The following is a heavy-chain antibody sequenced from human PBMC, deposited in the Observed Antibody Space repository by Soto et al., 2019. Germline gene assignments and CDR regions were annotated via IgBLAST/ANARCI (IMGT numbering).Heavy chain of an antibody. V-gene: IGHV3-53*04. CDR1: GFTVSSNY. CDR2: IYSDGST. D-gene: IGHD3-22*01. CDR3: ARDHYYDSSGYLASNGMDV. J-gene: IGHJ6*02. Sequence: EVQLVESGGGLVQPGGSLRLSCAASGFTVSSNYRSWVRQAPGKGLEWVSVIYSDGSTSYADSVKGRFTISRHNSKNTLYLQMNSLRAEDTAVYYCARDHYYDSSGYLASNGMDVWGQGTTVTVSS.